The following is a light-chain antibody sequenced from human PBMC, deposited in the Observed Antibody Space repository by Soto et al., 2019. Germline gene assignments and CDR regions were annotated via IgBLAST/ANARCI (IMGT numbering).Light chain of an antibody. Sequence: QPALSQPASMPGSPGKTITISCTGSSSDIGNYKYVSWYQQLPGKAPNRIIYEVSNRPSGVSLRFSGSKSANTASLTLSGLQADDEAEYYCASFSNSTFVFGSGTKVTVL. CDR2: EVS. V-gene: IGLV2-14*01. J-gene: IGLJ1*01. CDR1: SSDIGNYKY. CDR3: ASFSNSTFV.